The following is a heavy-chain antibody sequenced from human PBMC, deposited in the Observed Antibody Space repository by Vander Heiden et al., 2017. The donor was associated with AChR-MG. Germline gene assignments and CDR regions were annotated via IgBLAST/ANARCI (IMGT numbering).Heavy chain of an antibody. J-gene: IGHJ4*02. CDR3: ARRMGRGVIIGGFDY. V-gene: IGHV1-3*01. CDR2: INAGNGNT. D-gene: IGHD3-10*01. CDR1: GYTFTSYA. Sequence: QSGAEVKKPGASVKVSCKASGYTFTSYAMHWVRQAPGQRLEWMGWINAGNGNTKYSQKFQGRVTITRDTSASTAYMELSSLRSEDTAVYYCARRMGRGVIIGGFDYWGQGTLVTVSS.